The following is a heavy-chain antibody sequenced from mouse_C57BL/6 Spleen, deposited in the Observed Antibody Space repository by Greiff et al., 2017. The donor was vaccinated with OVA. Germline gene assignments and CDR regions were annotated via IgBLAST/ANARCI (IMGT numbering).Heavy chain of an antibody. CDR1: GYSITSGYY. D-gene: IGHD2-5*01. CDR2: ISYDGSN. J-gene: IGHJ3*01. CDR3: ARSYSNYEAWFAY. V-gene: IGHV3-6*01. Sequence: DVQLQESGPGLVKPSQSLSLTCSVTGYSITSGYYWNWIRQFPGNKLEWMGYISYDGSNNYNPSLKNRISITRDTSKNQFFLKLNSVTTEDTATYYCARSYSNYEAWFAYWGQGTLVTVSA.